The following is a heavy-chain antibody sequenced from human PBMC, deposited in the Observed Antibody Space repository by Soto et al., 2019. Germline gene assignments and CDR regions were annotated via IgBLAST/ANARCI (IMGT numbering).Heavy chain of an antibody. CDR2: IYPGDSDT. Sequence: PGESLKISCKGSGYSFTSYWIGWVRQMPGKGLEWMGIIYPGDSDTRYSPSFQGHVTISADKSISTAYLQWSSLKASDTAMYYCARAAATRYYYDSSGYYYVYGMDVWGQGTTVTVSS. J-gene: IGHJ6*02. CDR3: ARAAATRYYYDSSGYYYVYGMDV. D-gene: IGHD3-22*01. CDR1: GYSFTSYW. V-gene: IGHV5-51*01.